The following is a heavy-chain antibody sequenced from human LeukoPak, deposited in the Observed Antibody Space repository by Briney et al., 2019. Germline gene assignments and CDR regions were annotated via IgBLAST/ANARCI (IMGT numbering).Heavy chain of an antibody. J-gene: IGHJ3*02. CDR1: GDSVSSNSAA. D-gene: IGHD2-2*01. Sequence: SQTLSLTCAISGDSVSSNSAAWNWIRQSPSRGLELLGKTYYRTKWYNDYAVSVKSRITINPDTSKNQFSLQLNSVTPEDTAVYYCARARDIVVVPAAFDAFDIWGQGTMVTVSS. CDR2: TYYRTKWYN. V-gene: IGHV6-1*01. CDR3: ARARDIVVVPAAFDAFDI.